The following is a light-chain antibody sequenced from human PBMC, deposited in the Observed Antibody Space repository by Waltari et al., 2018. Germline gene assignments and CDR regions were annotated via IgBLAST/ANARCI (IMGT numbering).Light chain of an antibody. CDR3: QQSYRTPLT. V-gene: IGKV1-39*01. CDR1: QGIRND. CDR2: DTS. Sequence: DIQMTQSPSSLSASVGDRVTITCRASQGIRNDFDWYQQKPGKAPNLLIDDTSSLQSGVPSRFSGSGSGTDFTLTISSLQPEDFATYFCQQSYRTPLTFGGGTKVEI. J-gene: IGKJ4*01.